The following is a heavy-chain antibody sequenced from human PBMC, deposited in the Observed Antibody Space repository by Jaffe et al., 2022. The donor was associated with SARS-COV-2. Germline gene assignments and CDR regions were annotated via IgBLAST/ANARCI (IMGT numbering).Heavy chain of an antibody. Sequence: QVQLVQSGAEVKKPGASVKVSCKASGYTFTGYYMHWVRQAPGQGLEWMGWINPNSGGTNYAQKFQGRVTMTRDTSISTAYMELSRLRSDDTAVYYCARYWVVATIRGPHKRWFDPWGQGTLVTVSS. D-gene: IGHD5-12*01. CDR3: ARYWVVATIRGPHKRWFDP. V-gene: IGHV1-2*02. CDR2: INPNSGGT. J-gene: IGHJ5*02. CDR1: GYTFTGYY.